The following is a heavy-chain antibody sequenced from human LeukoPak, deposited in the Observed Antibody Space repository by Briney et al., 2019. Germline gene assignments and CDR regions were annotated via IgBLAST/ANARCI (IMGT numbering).Heavy chain of an antibody. CDR2: ISGSGGST. CDR3: TTEPNGYCSGGSCYTPFDY. J-gene: IGHJ4*02. V-gene: IGHV3-23*01. CDR1: GFTFSSYA. D-gene: IGHD2-15*01. Sequence: GGSLRLSCAASGFTFSSYAMSWVRQAPGKGLEWVSAISGSGGSTYYADSVKGRFTISRDNSKNTLYLQMNSLKTEDTAVYYCTTEPNGYCSGGSCYTPFDYWGQGTLVTVSS.